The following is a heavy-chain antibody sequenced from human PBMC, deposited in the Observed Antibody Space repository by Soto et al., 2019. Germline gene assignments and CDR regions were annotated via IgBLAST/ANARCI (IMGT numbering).Heavy chain of an antibody. CDR3: AKILQLGDYAFYYYGMDV. D-gene: IGHD4-17*01. V-gene: IGHV3-30*18. CDR2: ISYDGSNK. J-gene: IGHJ6*02. CDR1: GFTFSNYG. Sequence: QVQLVESGGGVVQPGRSLRLSCAASGFTFSNYGMHWVRQAPGKGLEWVAVISYDGSNKYYADSVKGRFTISRDNSKNTLYLQMTSLRAEDTAVYYCAKILQLGDYAFYYYGMDVWGQGTTVTVSS.